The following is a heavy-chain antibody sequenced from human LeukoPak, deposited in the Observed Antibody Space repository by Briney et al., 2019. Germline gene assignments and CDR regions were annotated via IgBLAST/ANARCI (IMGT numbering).Heavy chain of an antibody. J-gene: IGHJ4*02. V-gene: IGHV4-59*01. Sequence: PSETLSLTCTVSGGSISTYYWSWIRQPPGKGLEWIGYISYIGSTNYNPSLKSRVTISIDTSKNQFSLKLSSVAAADTAVYYCARGSGWYYDWGRGTLVTVSS. CDR1: GGSISTYY. CDR2: ISYIGST. D-gene: IGHD6-19*01. CDR3: ARGSGWYYD.